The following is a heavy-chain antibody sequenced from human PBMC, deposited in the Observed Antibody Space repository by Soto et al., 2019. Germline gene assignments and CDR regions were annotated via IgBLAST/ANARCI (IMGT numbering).Heavy chain of an antibody. Sequence: PSETLRLSCAASGFTFSSYAMSWVRQAPGKGLEWVSAISGSGGSTYYADSVRGRFTISRDNSKNTLYLQMNSLRAEDTAVYYCAKYGSSSWLFDYWGQGTLVTVSS. CDR2: ISGSGGST. J-gene: IGHJ4*02. D-gene: IGHD6-13*01. V-gene: IGHV3-23*01. CDR3: AKYGSSSWLFDY. CDR1: GFTFSSYA.